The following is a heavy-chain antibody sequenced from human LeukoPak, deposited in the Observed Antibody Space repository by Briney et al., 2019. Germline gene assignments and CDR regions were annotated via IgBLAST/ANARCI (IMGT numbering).Heavy chain of an antibody. D-gene: IGHD6-13*01. CDR3: ARDRQQLVRGDYFDY. J-gene: IGHJ4*02. CDR1: GESFSGYY. V-gene: IGHV4-34*01. CDR2: INHSGSI. Sequence: PSETLSLTCAVYGESFSGYYWSWIRQPPGKGLEWIGEINHSGSINYNPSLKSRVTISVGTSKNQFSLKLSSVTAADTAVYYCARDRQQLVRGDYFDYWGQGTLVIVSS.